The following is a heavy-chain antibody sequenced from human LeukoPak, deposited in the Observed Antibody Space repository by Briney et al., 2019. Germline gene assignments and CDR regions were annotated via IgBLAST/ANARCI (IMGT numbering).Heavy chain of an antibody. J-gene: IGHJ4*02. Sequence: GPLRLSCAASGFTFSDYYMNWIRQSPGKGLEWISYISGSARTIYYADSVKGRSTISRDNAKNSLYLQMNSLRAEDTAVYYCARDEANYGGNSNYWGQGTLVTVSS. V-gene: IGHV3-11*01. CDR3: ARDEANYGGNSNY. D-gene: IGHD4-23*01. CDR1: GFTFSDYY. CDR2: ISGSARTI.